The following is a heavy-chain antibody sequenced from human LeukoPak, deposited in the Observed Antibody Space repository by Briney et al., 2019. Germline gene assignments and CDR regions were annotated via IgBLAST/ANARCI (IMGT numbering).Heavy chain of an antibody. CDR1: GFTVSSNY. CDR3: AREVSGGYSDY. CDR2: IYSGGSI. Sequence: GGSLRLSCAASGFTVSSNYMSWVRQAPGKGLEWVSVIYSGGSIYYADSVKGRFTISRDNSKNTLYLQMNSLRAEDTAVYYCAREVSGGYSDYWGQGTLVTVSS. D-gene: IGHD5-24*01. V-gene: IGHV3-66*02. J-gene: IGHJ4*02.